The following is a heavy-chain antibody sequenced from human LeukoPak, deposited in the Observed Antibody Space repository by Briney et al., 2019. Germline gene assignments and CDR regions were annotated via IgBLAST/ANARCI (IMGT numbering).Heavy chain of an antibody. J-gene: IGHJ4*02. V-gene: IGHV3-43*02. D-gene: IGHD2-15*01. CDR3: AKDSLGPVVVAATPLDY. Sequence: PGGSLRLSCAASGFTFDDYAMHWVRQAPGKGLEWVSLISGDGGSTYYADSVKGRLTISRDNSKNSLYLQTNSLRTEDTALYYCAKDSLGPVVVAATPLDYWGQGTLVTVSS. CDR1: GFTFDDYA. CDR2: ISGDGGST.